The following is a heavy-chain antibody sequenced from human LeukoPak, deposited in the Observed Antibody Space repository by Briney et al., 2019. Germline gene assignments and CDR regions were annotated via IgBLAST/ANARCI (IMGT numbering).Heavy chain of an antibody. D-gene: IGHD6-13*01. Sequence: GRSLRLSCAASGFTFSSYGMHWVRQAPGKGLEWVAVISYEGSNKYYADSVKGRFTISRDNSKNTLYLQMNSLRAEDTALYYCASDGIAVDRGIGYFDYWGQGTLVTVSS. V-gene: IGHV3-30*03. CDR2: ISYEGSNK. J-gene: IGHJ4*02. CDR3: ASDGIAVDRGIGYFDY. CDR1: GFTFSSYG.